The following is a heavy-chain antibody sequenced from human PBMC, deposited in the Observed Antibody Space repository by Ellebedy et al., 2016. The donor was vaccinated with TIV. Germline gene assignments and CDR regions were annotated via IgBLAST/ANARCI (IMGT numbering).Heavy chain of an antibody. CDR1: GFTFSNAW. D-gene: IGHD6-13*01. CDR3: TGREQQLVLGYYYYYGMDV. Sequence: PGGSLRLSCAASGFTFSNAWMNWVRQAPGKGLEWVGRIKSKTDGGTTDYAAPVKGRFTISRDDSKNTLYLQMNSLKTEDTAVYYCTGREQQLVLGYYYYYGMDVWGQGTTVTVSS. CDR2: IKSKTDGGTT. J-gene: IGHJ6*02. V-gene: IGHV3-15*07.